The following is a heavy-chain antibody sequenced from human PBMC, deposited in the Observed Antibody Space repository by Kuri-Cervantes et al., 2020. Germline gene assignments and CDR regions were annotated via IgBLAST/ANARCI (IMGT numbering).Heavy chain of an antibody. CDR1: GFTVSSNY. D-gene: IGHD3-3*01. Sequence: GESLKISCAASGFTVSSNYMSWVRQAPGKGLEWVSVIYSGGSTYYADSVKGRFTISRDNSKNTLYLQMNSLRAEDTAVYYCAKFHIYDFWSGYPYFDYWGQGTLVTVSS. V-gene: IGHV3-53*01. J-gene: IGHJ4*02. CDR2: IYSGGST. CDR3: AKFHIYDFWSGYPYFDY.